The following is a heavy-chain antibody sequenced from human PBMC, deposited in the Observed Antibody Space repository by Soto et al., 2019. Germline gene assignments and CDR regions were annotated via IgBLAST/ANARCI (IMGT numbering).Heavy chain of an antibody. V-gene: IGHV4-31*03. J-gene: IGHJ3*02. Sequence: QVQLQESGPGLVKPSQTLSLTCTVSGGSISSGGYYWSWIRQHPGKGLEWIGYIYYSGSTYYNPSLKSRVTISVDTSKNQFSLKLSSVTAADTAVYYCAREGVDIVATSDAFDIWGQGTMVTVSS. CDR2: IYYSGST. CDR3: AREGVDIVATSDAFDI. CDR1: GGSISSGGYY. D-gene: IGHD5-12*01.